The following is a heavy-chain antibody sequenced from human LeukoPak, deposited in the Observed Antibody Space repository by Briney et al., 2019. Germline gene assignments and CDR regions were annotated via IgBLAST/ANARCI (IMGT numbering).Heavy chain of an antibody. D-gene: IGHD6-6*01. J-gene: IGHJ4*02. CDR2: ISGSRSTI. V-gene: IGHV3-48*04. Sequence: PGGPLCPSCAASGFSFSSYSMHWVRDARGKGLEWISYISGSRSTIYYGDSVKGRFSISRDNAKNSLYLQMNSLRAEDSAVYFCARSPGIAARQPSNYYYMDVWGQGTLVTVSS. CDR3: ARSPGIAARQPSNYYYMDV. CDR1: GFSFSSYS.